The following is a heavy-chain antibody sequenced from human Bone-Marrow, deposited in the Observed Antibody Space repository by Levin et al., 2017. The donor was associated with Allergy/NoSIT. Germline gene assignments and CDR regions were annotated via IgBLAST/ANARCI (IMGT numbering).Heavy chain of an antibody. CDR2: IISSGDTT. D-gene: IGHD3-3*01. CDR1: GFTFSSYA. Sequence: GSLRLSCAASGFTFSSYAMSWVRQAPGKGMEWVSGIISSGDTTYYADSVKGRFTISRDNSKNTLYLQMNSLRAEDTAVYFCARSLSPEFWSGYSPPYYFDYWGQGTLVTVSS. CDR3: ARSLSPEFWSGYSPPYYFDY. V-gene: IGHV3-23*01. J-gene: IGHJ4*02.